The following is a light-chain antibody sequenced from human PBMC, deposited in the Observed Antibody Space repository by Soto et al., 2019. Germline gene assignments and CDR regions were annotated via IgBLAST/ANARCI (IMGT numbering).Light chain of an antibody. CDR2: EVN. V-gene: IGLV2-8*01. CDR3: SSFAANDNVV. Sequence: QSALTQPPSASGSPGQSVTISCTGTSSDVGAYDYVCWYQQHPGKAPKLMIYEVNKRPSGVPDRFSGSKSGNTASLTVSGLQAGDEADYYCSSFAANDNVVFGVGTTVTVL. J-gene: IGLJ3*02. CDR1: SSDVGAYDY.